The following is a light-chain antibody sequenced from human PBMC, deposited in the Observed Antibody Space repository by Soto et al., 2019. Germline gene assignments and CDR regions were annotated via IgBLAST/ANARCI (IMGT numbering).Light chain of an antibody. CDR2: EVS. Sequence: QSALTQPASVSGSPGQSITISCTGTSSDVSGYKYVSWYQQHPDKAPKLLIYEVSNRPSGVSSRFSGSKSGNTASLTISGLLAEDEADYYCSSYTTTSPYVFGSGTKVTVL. CDR1: SSDVSGYKY. J-gene: IGLJ1*01. CDR3: SSYTTTSPYV. V-gene: IGLV2-14*01.